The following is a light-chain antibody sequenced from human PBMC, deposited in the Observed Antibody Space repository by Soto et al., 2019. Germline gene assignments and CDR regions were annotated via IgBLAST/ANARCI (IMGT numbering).Light chain of an antibody. CDR3: QQYGSSPWT. CDR1: ESVSSNY. CDR2: GAS. J-gene: IGKJ1*01. Sequence: EIVLKQSPGTLSLSPGERGTLSCRASESVSSNYLAWHQQKPGQAPRLLIYGASRRATGIPDRFSGSGSGTDFTLTISRLEPEDFAVYYCQQYGSSPWTFGQGSKVDI. V-gene: IGKV3-20*01.